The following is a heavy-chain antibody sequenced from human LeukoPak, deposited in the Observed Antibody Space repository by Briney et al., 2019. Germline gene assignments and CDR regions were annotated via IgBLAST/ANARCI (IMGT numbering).Heavy chain of an antibody. Sequence: GGSLRLSCAASGFMFSSYNMSWFRQAPGKGLEWVGFIRSKAYGGTTEYAASVKGRFTISRDDSKSIAYLQMNSLKTEDTAVYYCTSRGYSYGPDFDYWGQGTLVTVSS. D-gene: IGHD5-18*01. CDR1: GFMFSSYN. V-gene: IGHV3-49*03. CDR3: TSRGYSYGPDFDY. J-gene: IGHJ4*02. CDR2: IRSKAYGGTT.